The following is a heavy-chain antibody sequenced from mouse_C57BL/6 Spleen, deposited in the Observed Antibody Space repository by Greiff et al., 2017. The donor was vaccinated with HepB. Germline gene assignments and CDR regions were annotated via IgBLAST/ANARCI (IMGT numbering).Heavy chain of an antibody. V-gene: IGHV1-64*01. Sequence: VQLQQSGAELVKPGASVKLSCKASGYTFTSYWMHWVKQRPGQGLEWIGMIHPNSGSTNYNEKFKSKATLTVDKSSSTAYMQLSSLTSEDSAVYYCASSTVVEGYFDVWGTGTTVTVSS. J-gene: IGHJ1*03. CDR1: GYTFTSYW. CDR3: ASSTVVEGYFDV. D-gene: IGHD1-1*01. CDR2: IHPNSGST.